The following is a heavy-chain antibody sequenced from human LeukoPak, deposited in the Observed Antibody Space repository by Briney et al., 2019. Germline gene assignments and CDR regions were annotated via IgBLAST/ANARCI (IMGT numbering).Heavy chain of an antibody. CDR3: AKVGATAGTLRIEYFQH. V-gene: IGHV3-23*01. J-gene: IGHJ1*01. CDR1: GFTFSDYW. Sequence: GGSLTLSCAASGFTFSDYWMHWVRQAPGKGLEWVSGISGSGRTTYYADSVKGRFTISRDNSKNTLYLQMNSLRAEDTAVYFCAKVGATAGTLRIEYFQHWGQGTLVTVSS. CDR2: ISGSGRTT. D-gene: IGHD6-13*01.